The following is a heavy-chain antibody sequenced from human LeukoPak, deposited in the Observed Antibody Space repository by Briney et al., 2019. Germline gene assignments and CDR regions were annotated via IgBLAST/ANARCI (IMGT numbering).Heavy chain of an antibody. V-gene: IGHV4-38-2*01. CDR2: IYHSGST. Sequence: SETLSLTCAVSGYSISSDNYWVWIRQPPGRGLEWTGGIYHSGSTYYNPSLKSRVTMSVDTSKNQFSLKLSSVTAADTAVYYCARAPRDSSSSNYMRKFDYWGQGTLVTVSS. CDR3: ARAPRDSSSSNYMRKFDY. CDR1: GYSISSDNY. D-gene: IGHD3-22*01. J-gene: IGHJ4*02.